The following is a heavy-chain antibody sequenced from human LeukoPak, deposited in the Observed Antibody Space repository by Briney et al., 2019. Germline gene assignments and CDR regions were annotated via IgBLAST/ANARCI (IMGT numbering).Heavy chain of an antibody. CDR3: ARDVEKHIVVVTAPGWFDP. V-gene: IGHV1-2*02. J-gene: IGHJ5*02. Sequence: ASVKVSCNASGYTFTGYYMHWVRHAPGQGLEWMGWITPNSGGTNYAQKFQGRVPMTRDTSISTAYMELSRLRSEDTAVYYCARDVEKHIVVVTAPGWFDPWGQGTLVTVSS. CDR2: ITPNSGGT. CDR1: GYTFTGYY. D-gene: IGHD2-21*02.